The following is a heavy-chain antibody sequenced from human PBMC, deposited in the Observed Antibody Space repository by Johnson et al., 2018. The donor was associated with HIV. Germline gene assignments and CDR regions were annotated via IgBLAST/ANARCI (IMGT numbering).Heavy chain of an antibody. J-gene: IGHJ3*02. CDR1: GFTFSSYG. CDR2: ISYDGSNK. CDR3: ARAHNWHSDAFDI. V-gene: IGHV3-30*19. D-gene: IGHD1/OR15-1a*01. Sequence: QMLLVESGGGVVQPGGSLRLSCAASGFTFSSYGMHWVRQAPGKGLEWVAVISYDGSNKYYADSVKGRFTISRDNSKNTLYLQMNSLRAEDTAVYYCARAHNWHSDAFDIWGQGTMVTVSS.